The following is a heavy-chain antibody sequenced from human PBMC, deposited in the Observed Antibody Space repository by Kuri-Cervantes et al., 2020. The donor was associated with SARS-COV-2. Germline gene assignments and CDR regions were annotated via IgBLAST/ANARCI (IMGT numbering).Heavy chain of an antibody. CDR2: IYYSGST. V-gene: IGHV4-59*01. CDR3: ARDTMSSSSWSRYYYYGMDV. J-gene: IGHJ6*02. Sequence: SETLSLTCTVSGGSISSYYWSWIRQPPGEGLEWIGYIYYSGSTNYNPSLKSRVTISVDTSKNQFSLKLSSVTAADTAVYYCARDTMSSSSWSRYYYYGMDVWGQGTTVTVSS. CDR1: GGSISSYY. D-gene: IGHD6-13*01.